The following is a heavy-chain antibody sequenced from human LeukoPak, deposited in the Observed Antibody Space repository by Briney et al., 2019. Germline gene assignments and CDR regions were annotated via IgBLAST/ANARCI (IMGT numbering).Heavy chain of an antibody. D-gene: IGHD3-10*01. CDR1: GITFGNNW. V-gene: IGHV3-23*01. CDR2: ISGSGGST. CDR3: AKDRENQWFGEIFDY. Sequence: GGSLRLSCAASGITFGNNWMHRVRQGPGKGLEWVSAISGSGGSTYYADSVKGRFTISRDNSKNTLYLQMNSLRAEDTAVYYCAKDRENQWFGEIFDYWGQGTLVTVSS. J-gene: IGHJ4*02.